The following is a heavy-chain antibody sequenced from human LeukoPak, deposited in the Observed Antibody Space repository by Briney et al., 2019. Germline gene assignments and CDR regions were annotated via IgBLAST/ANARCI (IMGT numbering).Heavy chain of an antibody. CDR1: GFTFDDYA. CDR2: ISWNSGSI. Sequence: PGRSLRLPCAASGFTFDDYAMHWVRQAPGKGLEWVSGISWNSGSIGYADSVKGRFTISRDNAKNSLYLQMNSLRAEDTALYYCAKDRVAVAGTPWFDPWGQGTLVTVSS. V-gene: IGHV3-9*01. J-gene: IGHJ5*02. CDR3: AKDRVAVAGTPWFDP. D-gene: IGHD6-19*01.